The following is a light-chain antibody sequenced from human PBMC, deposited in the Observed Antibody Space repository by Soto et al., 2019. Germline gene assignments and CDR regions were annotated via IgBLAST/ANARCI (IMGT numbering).Light chain of an antibody. CDR3: QQYNSYWT. Sequence: DIPMTQSPSTLSASAGDRVTITCRASQSISTWLAWYQQKPGKAPKLLIYKASSLESGVPSRFSGSGSGTEFTLTISSLQPDDFGTYYCQQYNSYWTFGQGTKVEIK. V-gene: IGKV1-5*03. CDR1: QSISTW. CDR2: KAS. J-gene: IGKJ1*01.